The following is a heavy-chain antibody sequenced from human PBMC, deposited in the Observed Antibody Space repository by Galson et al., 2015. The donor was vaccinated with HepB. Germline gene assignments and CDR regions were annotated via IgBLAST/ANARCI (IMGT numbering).Heavy chain of an antibody. CDR1: GFRFSTYW. J-gene: IGHJ4*02. CDR3: ARPFSGWQTEGFDY. CDR2: LNQDGTEK. D-gene: IGHD6-19*01. V-gene: IGHV3-7*03. Sequence: SLRLSCAASGFRFSTYWVTWVRQAPGKGLEWVASLNQDGTEKYYVDSVKGRFTISRDNAKNSLYLQMDSLKASDTAMYYCARPFSGWQTEGFDYWGQGTLVTVSS.